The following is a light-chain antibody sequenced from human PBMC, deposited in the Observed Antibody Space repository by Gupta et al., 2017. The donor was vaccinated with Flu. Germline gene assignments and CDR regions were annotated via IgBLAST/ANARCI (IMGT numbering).Light chain of an antibody. CDR2: GAS. Sequence: EIVLTQSPDTLSLSPGERATLSCRASQSVNSSYLAWYQQKPGQAPRLLIYGASSRATGIPDRFSGSGSGTDFTLTISRLEPEDFAVYSCQQYGSSLLTFGGWTKVEIK. CDR3: QQYGSSLLT. J-gene: IGKJ4*01. CDR1: QSVNSSY. V-gene: IGKV3-20*01.